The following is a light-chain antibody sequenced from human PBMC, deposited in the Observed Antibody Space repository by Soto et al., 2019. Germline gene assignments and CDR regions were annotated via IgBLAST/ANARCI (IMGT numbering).Light chain of an antibody. V-gene: IGKV1-12*01. CDR1: QSISSW. Sequence: DIQMTQSPSSVSASVGDRVTITCRASQSISSWLAWYQQKPGTVPKLLIYAASSLQSGVPSRFSGSGAGTEFTLTISSLQPEDVGTYYCQPGDSFPFTFGQGTRLEIK. J-gene: IGKJ5*01. CDR2: AAS. CDR3: QPGDSFPFT.